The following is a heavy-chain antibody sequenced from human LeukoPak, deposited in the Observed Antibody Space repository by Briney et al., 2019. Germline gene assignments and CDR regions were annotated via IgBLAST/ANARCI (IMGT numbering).Heavy chain of an antibody. CDR1: GGSISSYY. Sequence: SETLSLTCTVSGGSISSYYWSWIRQPPGKGLEWIGYIYYSGSTNYNPSLKSRVTISVDTSKNQFSLKLSSVTAADTAVYYCARLLGDWDYFDYWGQGTLVTVSS. J-gene: IGHJ4*02. D-gene: IGHD2-21*01. CDR3: ARLLGDWDYFDY. CDR2: IYYSGST. V-gene: IGHV4-59*08.